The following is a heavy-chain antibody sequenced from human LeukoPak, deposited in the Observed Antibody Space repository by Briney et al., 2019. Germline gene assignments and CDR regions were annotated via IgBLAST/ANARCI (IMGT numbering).Heavy chain of an antibody. Sequence: SETLSLTCAVYGGSFSGYYWSWIRQPPGKGLEWIGEINHSGSTNYNPSLKSRVTISVDTSKNQFSLKLSSVPAADTAVYYCARGPLGYCSSTSCYQDDYWGQGTLVTVSS. D-gene: IGHD2-2*01. CDR1: GGSFSGYY. CDR3: ARGPLGYCSSTSCYQDDY. V-gene: IGHV4-34*01. J-gene: IGHJ4*02. CDR2: INHSGST.